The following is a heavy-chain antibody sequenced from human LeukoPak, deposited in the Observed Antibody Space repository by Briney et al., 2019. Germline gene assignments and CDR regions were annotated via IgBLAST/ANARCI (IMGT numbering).Heavy chain of an antibody. V-gene: IGHV4-39*01. CDR1: GGSISSSSYY. CDR2: IYYSGST. CDR3: ARHSYGDYGNAFDI. Sequence: PSETLSLTCTVSGGSISSSSYYWGWIRQPPGKGLEWIGSIYYSGSTYYNPSIKIQGTISVATSKNQFSLKLSSVTAADTAVYYCARHSYGDYGNAFDIWGQGTMVTVSS. D-gene: IGHD4-17*01. J-gene: IGHJ3*02.